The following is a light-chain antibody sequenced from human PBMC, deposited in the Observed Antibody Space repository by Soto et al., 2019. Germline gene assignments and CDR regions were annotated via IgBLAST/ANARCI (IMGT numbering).Light chain of an antibody. CDR2: DVT. Sequence: QSVLTQPRSVSGSPGQSVTISCTGTSSDVGVYNYVSWYQHHPGKAPKLMIYDVTKRPSGVPDRFSGSKSGNTASLTISGLQAEDEADYYCCSYAGSYTWVFGGGTKLT. J-gene: IGLJ3*02. V-gene: IGLV2-11*01. CDR1: SSDVGVYNY. CDR3: CSYAGSYTWV.